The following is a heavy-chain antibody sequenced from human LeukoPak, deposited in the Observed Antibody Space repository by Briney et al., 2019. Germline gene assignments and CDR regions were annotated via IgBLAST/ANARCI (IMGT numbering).Heavy chain of an antibody. J-gene: IGHJ5*02. V-gene: IGHV4-39*02. CDR2: IYYSGST. CDR3: ARDGRTYYDILTGINHWFDP. CDR1: GGSISSSSYY. Sequence: PSETLSLTCTVSGGSISSSSYYWGWIRQPPGKGLEWIGSIYYSGSTYYNPSLKSRVTISVDTSKNQFSLKLSSVTAADTAVYYCARDGRTYYDILTGINHWFDPWGQGTLVTVSS. D-gene: IGHD3-9*01.